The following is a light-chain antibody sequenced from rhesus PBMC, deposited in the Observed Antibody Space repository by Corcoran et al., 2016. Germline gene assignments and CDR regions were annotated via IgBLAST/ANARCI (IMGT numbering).Light chain of an antibody. CDR3: QPSSHLSPYS. V-gene: IGKV1-38*01. CDR2: DAS. CDR1: QGISSY. Sequence: DIQLTQSPSSLSASVGDRVTITCRASQGISSYLAWYQQKSGKAPKLLIYDASNLQSGVPSRFSGSVSGTEFTLSISSLQPADFATYYCQPSSHLSPYSFGQGTKVEIK. J-gene: IGKJ2*01.